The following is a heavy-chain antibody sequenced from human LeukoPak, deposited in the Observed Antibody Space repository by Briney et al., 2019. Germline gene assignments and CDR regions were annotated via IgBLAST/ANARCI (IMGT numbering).Heavy chain of an antibody. D-gene: IGHD2-2*01. CDR1: GYTFTGYY. Sequence: ASVKVSCKASGYTFTGYYMHWVRQAAGQGLEWMGWINPNSGGTNYAQKFQGWVTMTRDTSISTAYMELSRLRSDDTAVYYCARGHCSSTSCYADYYYYGMDVWGQGTTVTVSS. J-gene: IGHJ6*02. CDR3: ARGHCSSTSCYADYYYYGMDV. V-gene: IGHV1-2*04. CDR2: INPNSGGT.